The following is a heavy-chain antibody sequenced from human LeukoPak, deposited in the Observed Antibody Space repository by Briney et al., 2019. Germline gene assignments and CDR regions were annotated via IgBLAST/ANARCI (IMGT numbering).Heavy chain of an antibody. D-gene: IGHD6-13*01. Sequence: ASVKVSCKASGFTFTRYGINWVRQAPGQGLEWMGWINTNTGNPTYAQGFTGRFVFSLDTSVSTAYLQISSLKAEDTAVYYCARRVSKEPMDVWGQGTTVTVSS. CDR3: ARRVSKEPMDV. V-gene: IGHV7-4-1*02. J-gene: IGHJ6*02. CDR1: GFTFTRYG. CDR2: INTNTGNP.